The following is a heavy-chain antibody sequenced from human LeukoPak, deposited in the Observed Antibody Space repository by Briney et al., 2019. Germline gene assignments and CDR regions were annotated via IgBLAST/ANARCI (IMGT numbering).Heavy chain of an antibody. V-gene: IGHV3-30*18. D-gene: IGHD2-15*01. CDR3: AKDRGRYCSGGSCYSLDY. Sequence: GRSLRLSCAASGFTLSSYGMHWVRQAPGKGLEWVAVISYDGSNKYYADSVKGRFTISRDNSKNTLYLQMNSLRAEDTAVYYCAKDRGRYCSGGSCYSLDYWGQGTLVTVSS. J-gene: IGHJ4*02. CDR1: GFTLSSYG. CDR2: ISYDGSNK.